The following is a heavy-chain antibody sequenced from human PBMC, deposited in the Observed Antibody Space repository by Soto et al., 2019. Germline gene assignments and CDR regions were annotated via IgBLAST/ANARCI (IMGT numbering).Heavy chain of an antibody. D-gene: IGHD1-26*01. CDR2: ISGSGGTT. Sequence: EVQLLESGGGLVQPGGSLRLSCAASGFTFSSYAMSWVRQAPGKGLDWVSTISGSGGTTYYADSVKGRFTISRDNSKNTLYLQMTSLRADDTAVYYCARDAKWKLLKYTVDVWGQGTTVTVSS. CDR3: ARDAKWKLLKYTVDV. V-gene: IGHV3-23*01. J-gene: IGHJ6*02. CDR1: GFTFSSYA.